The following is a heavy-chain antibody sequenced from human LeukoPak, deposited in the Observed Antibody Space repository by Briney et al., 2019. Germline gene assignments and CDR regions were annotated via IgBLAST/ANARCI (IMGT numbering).Heavy chain of an antibody. CDR3: ARSSARDGYNTLDY. D-gene: IGHD5-24*01. Sequence: GSLRLSCAASAFTFSSYGMHWVRQAPGKGLEWVAVIWYDGSDEYYADSVKGRFTISRDNSKNTLYLQMNSLRAEDTAVYYCARSSARDGYNTLDYWGQGTLVTVSS. V-gene: IGHV3-33*01. CDR1: AFTFSSYG. CDR2: IWYDGSDE. J-gene: IGHJ4*02.